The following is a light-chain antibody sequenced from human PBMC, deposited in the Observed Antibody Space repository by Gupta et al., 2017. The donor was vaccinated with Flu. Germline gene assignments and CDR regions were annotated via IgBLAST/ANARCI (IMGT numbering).Light chain of an antibody. Sequence: SSLSSAVGGRVTITCRARRSSISYVLWYQQKPGKAPNLLIYSASSLQRRVPPRIFSSSCGTDYSLIIISLQPADFSTYYCQQHYSTPPITFGGGTKVE. J-gene: IGKJ4*01. V-gene: IGKV1-39*01. CDR1: RSSISY. CDR2: SAS. CDR3: QQHYSTPPIT.